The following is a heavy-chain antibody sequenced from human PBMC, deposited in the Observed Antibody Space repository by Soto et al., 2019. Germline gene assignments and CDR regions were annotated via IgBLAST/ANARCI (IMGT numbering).Heavy chain of an antibody. CDR1: GGTFSSYA. CDR3: ARAERLQGDYYGMDV. V-gene: IGHV1-69*01. CDR2: IIPIFGTA. Sequence: QVQLVQSGAEVKKPGSSVKVSCKASGGTFSSYAISWVRQPPRQGLEWMGGIIPIFGTANYAQKFQGRVTITADESTSTAYREPSSLRSEDTAVYYCARAERLQGDYYGMDVWGQGTTVTVSS. J-gene: IGHJ6*02. D-gene: IGHD4-4*01.